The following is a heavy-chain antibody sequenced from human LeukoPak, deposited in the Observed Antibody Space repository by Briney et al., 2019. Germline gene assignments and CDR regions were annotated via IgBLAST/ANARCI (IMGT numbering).Heavy chain of an antibody. V-gene: IGHV3-48*01. CDR3: AXXAAGGXXXXYMDV. CDR2: IGTSSTTI. D-gene: IGHD6-25*01. Sequence: GGSLRLSCAASGFTFSSYTLNWVRQPPGKGLEWVSNIGTSSTTIYYADSVKGRFTISRDNAKNSLYLQMNSLRADDTAVYYCAXXAAGGXXXXYMDVWGKGTTVTVSS. J-gene: IGHJ6*03. CDR1: GFTFSSYT.